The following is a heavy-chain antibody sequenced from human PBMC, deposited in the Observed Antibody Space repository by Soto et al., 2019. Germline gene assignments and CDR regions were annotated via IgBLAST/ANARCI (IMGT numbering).Heavy chain of an antibody. Sequence: QVQLQESGPGLVQPSETLSLTCSVSGGSINSASYHWSWLRQHPGKGLEFIGYIFYTGSTYYNPSLETRLTISVDTSKNPVSLRLNAVTAADTAVYYCARLDYGDSAFDYWGRGILVTVSS. J-gene: IGHJ4*02. D-gene: IGHD4-17*01. CDR2: IFYTGST. V-gene: IGHV4-31*03. CDR3: ARLDYGDSAFDY. CDR1: GGSINSASYH.